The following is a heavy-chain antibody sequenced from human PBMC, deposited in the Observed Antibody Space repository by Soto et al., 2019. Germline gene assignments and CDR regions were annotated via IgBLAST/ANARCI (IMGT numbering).Heavy chain of an antibody. CDR1: GYSVCVNRAS. D-gene: IGHD6-19*01. Sequence: SQTLTLPCAISGYSVCVNRASWSWSRQSPSRVLEWLGRTYYRAKWYSGYSLSVKSRITINPDTSKNQFSLQLNSVTPEDTAVYYCAGQSVAGAIDYWGQGTPVTVS. V-gene: IGHV6-1*01. CDR3: AGQSVAGAIDY. CDR2: TYYRAKWYS. J-gene: IGHJ4*02.